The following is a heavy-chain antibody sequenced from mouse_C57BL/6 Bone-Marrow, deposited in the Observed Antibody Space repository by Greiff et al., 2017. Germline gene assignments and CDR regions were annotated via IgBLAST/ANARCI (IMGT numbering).Heavy chain of an antibody. V-gene: IGHV1-81*01. CDR1: GYTFTSYG. D-gene: IGHD2-4*01. CDR3: ARERLRRGIFVY. Sequence: QVQLQQSGAELARPGASVKLSCKASGYTFTSYGISWVKQRTGQGLEWIGEIYPRSGNTYYNEKFKGKATLTADKSSSTAYMELRSLTSEDSAVYVCARERLRRGIFVYWGQGTTLTVSS. CDR2: IYPRSGNT. J-gene: IGHJ2*01.